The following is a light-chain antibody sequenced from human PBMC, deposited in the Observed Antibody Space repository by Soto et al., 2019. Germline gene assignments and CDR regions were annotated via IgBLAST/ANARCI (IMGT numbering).Light chain of an antibody. CDR1: QSITDW. V-gene: IGKV1-5*03. CDR3: QHYITYPYT. J-gene: IGKJ2*01. CDR2: KAS. Sequence: DIQMTQSPSTLSASVGDRVTITCRASQSITDWLAWYQQKPGKAPKLLIYKASSLESGVPSRFSGGGSGTEFTLTIISLQTDDFASYYCQHYITYPYTFGQGTKLEIK.